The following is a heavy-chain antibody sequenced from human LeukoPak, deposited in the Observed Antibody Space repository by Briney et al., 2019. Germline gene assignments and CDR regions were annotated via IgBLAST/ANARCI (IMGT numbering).Heavy chain of an antibody. CDR2: IYYSGST. CDR1: GGSISSGDYY. Sequence: SQTLSLTCTVSGGSISSGDYYWSWIRQPPGKGLEWIGYIYYSGSTYYNPSLKSRVTISVDTSKNQFSLKLSSVTAADMAVYYCARAIYDSSGPFDYWGQGTLVTVSS. CDR3: ARAIYDSSGPFDY. D-gene: IGHD3-22*01. V-gene: IGHV4-30-4*01. J-gene: IGHJ4*02.